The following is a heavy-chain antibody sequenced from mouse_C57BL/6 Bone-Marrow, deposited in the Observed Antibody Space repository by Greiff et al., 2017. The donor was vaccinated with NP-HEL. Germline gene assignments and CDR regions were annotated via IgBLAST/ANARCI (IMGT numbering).Heavy chain of an antibody. CDR1: GYTFTSYG. CDR3: ARGAAQAKGAMDY. J-gene: IGHJ4*01. V-gene: IGHV1-81*01. D-gene: IGHD3-2*02. Sequence: QVQLKQSGAELARPGASVKLSCKASGYTFTSYGISWVKQRTGQGLEWIGEIYPRSGNTYYNEKFKGKATLTADKSSSTAYMELRSLTSEDSAVYFCARGAAQAKGAMDYWGQGTSVTVSS. CDR2: IYPRSGNT.